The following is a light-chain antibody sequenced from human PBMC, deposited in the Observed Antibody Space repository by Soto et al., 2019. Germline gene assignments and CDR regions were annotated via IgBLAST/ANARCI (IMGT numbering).Light chain of an antibody. CDR3: QQRSNWPPVFT. J-gene: IGKJ5*01. CDR1: QSVGSGY. V-gene: IGKV3-11*01. Sequence: EIVLTQSPGTLSLSPGERATLSCRASQSVGSGYLAWYQQKPGQAPRLLIYDASNRATGIPARFSGSGSGTDFTLIISSLEPEDSAVYYCQQRSNWPPVFTFGQGTRLEIK. CDR2: DAS.